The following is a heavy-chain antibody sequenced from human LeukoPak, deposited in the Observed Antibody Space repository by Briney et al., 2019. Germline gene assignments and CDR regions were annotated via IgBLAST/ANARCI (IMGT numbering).Heavy chain of an antibody. D-gene: IGHD3-22*01. CDR1: GFTFSFYS. Sequence: PGGSLRLSCAASGFTFSFYSMIWVRPAPGEGLEGVYVIYSGGSTYYADSVKGRFTISRDNYKNTLYLQMNSLRAEDTAVYYCAKVLLLVVPGPMDVWGKGTTVTVSS. V-gene: IGHV3-23*03. J-gene: IGHJ6*04. CDR2: IYSGGST. CDR3: AKVLLLVVPGPMDV.